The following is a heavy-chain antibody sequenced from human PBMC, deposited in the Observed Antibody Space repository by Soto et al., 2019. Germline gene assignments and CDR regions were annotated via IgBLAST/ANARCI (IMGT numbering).Heavy chain of an antibody. CDR1: GFTFTRYS. CDR3: ARESEDLTSNFDY. Sequence: PGGSLRLSCAASGFTFTRYSMNWVRQAPGKGLEWVSSISSTTNYIYYGDSMKGRFTISRDNAKNCLYLEMNSLRAEDTAVYYCARESEDLTSNFDYWGQGTLVTVSS. CDR2: ISSTTNYI. V-gene: IGHV3-21*06. J-gene: IGHJ4*02.